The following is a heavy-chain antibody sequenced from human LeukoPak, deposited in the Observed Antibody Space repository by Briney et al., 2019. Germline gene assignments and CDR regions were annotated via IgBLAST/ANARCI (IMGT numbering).Heavy chain of an antibody. CDR1: GFTFSTYE. CDR2: ISSSGTTI. Sequence: GGSLRLSCAASGFTFSTYEMNWVRQSPGEGLEWVSQISSSGTTIYYADSVKGRFTISRDNAKESLYLQMNSLRAEDTAVYYCARTFDYWGQGTLVTVSS. J-gene: IGHJ4*02. CDR3: ARTFDY. V-gene: IGHV3-48*03.